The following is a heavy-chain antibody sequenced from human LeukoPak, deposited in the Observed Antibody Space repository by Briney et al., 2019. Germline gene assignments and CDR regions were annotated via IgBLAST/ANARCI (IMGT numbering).Heavy chain of an antibody. D-gene: IGHD6-19*01. Sequence: ASVKVSCKASGYTFTDYYMHWVRQAPGQGLEWMGWISPNSGGTNYAQKFQGRVTMTRDTSTSTAYMELTRLRSDDTAVYYCARTPSHSSGRGYLVYWGQGTLVTVSS. CDR3: ARTPSHSSGRGYLVY. CDR2: ISPNSGGT. CDR1: GYTFTDYY. V-gene: IGHV1-2*02. J-gene: IGHJ4*02.